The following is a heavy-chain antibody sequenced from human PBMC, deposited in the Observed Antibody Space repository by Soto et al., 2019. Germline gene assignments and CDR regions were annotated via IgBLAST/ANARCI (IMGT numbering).Heavy chain of an antibody. D-gene: IGHD6-19*01. J-gene: IGHJ5*02. CDR3: VKNSGWLNT. Sequence: QLLQSGGGLVQPGGSLTLSSAASGFTFGTTAMSWVRQAPGEGLEWVSTIDGSGGITYYADSVKGRFTIARDNSRNTVYLQMNSLRGDDTALYYCVKNSGWLNTWGQGALVTVSS. CDR1: GFTFGTTA. CDR2: IDGSGGIT. V-gene: IGHV3-23*01.